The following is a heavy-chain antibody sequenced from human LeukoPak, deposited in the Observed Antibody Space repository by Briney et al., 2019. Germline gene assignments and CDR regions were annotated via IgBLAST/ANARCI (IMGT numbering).Heavy chain of an antibody. CDR1: GGSISSYY. CDR3: ARAFGIAVDGHFDY. D-gene: IGHD6-19*01. CDR2: IYYSGST. V-gene: IGHV4-59*01. Sequence: PSETLSLTCTVSGGSISSYYWSWLRQPPGKGLEWLGYIYYSGSTNYNPSLKSRVTISVDTSKNQFSLKLSSVTAADTAVYYCARAFGIAVDGHFDYWGQGTLVTVSS. J-gene: IGHJ4*02.